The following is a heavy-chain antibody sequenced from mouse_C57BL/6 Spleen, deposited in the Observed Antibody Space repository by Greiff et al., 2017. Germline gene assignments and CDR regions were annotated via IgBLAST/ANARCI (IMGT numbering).Heavy chain of an antibody. CDR3: ARGTAQATFYFDY. CDR1: GYTFTSYW. CDR2: IDPSDSYT. Sequence: QVQLQQPGAELVKPGASVKLSCKASGYTFTSYWMQWVKQRPGQGLEWIGEIDPSDSYTNYNQKFKGKATLTVDTSSSTAYMQLSSLTSEDSAVYYGARGTAQATFYFDYWGQGTTLTVSS. D-gene: IGHD3-2*02. V-gene: IGHV1-50*01. J-gene: IGHJ2*01.